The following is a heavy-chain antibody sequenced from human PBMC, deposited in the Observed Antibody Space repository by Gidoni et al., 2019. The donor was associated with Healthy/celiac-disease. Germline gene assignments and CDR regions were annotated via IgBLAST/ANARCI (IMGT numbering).Heavy chain of an antibody. CDR3: TRDRWELLQDYYYYGMDV. CDR2: IRSKAYGGTT. CDR1: GFTFGDYA. Sequence: EVQLVESGGGLVQPGRSLRLSCTASGFTFGDYAMSWFSQAPGKGLEWVGFIRSKAYGGTTEYAASVKGRFTISRDDSKSIAYLQMNSLKTEDTAVYYCTRDRWELLQDYYYYGMDVWGQGTTVTVSS. J-gene: IGHJ6*02. V-gene: IGHV3-49*03. D-gene: IGHD1-26*01.